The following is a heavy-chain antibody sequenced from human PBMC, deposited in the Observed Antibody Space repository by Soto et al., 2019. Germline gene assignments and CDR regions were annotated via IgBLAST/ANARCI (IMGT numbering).Heavy chain of an antibody. CDR3: AKSTGTSPLGAFDI. Sequence: QVQLVESGGGVVQPGRSLRLSCAASGFTFSSYGMHWVRQAPGKGLEWVAVISYDGSNKYYADSVKGRFTISRDNSKNSLYLQMNSLRAEDTAVYYCAKSTGTSPLGAFDIWGQGTMFTVSS. CDR2: ISYDGSNK. CDR1: GFTFSSYG. D-gene: IGHD1-1*01. J-gene: IGHJ3*02. V-gene: IGHV3-30*18.